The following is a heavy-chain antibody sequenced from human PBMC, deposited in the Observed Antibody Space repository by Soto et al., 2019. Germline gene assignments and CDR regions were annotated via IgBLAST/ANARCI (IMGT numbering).Heavy chain of an antibody. CDR1: GYTFTSYY. CDR3: ARFPLSDLGIAARQASSGDPYYFDY. J-gene: IGHJ4*02. Sequence: GASVKVSCKASGYTFTSYYMHWVRHAPGQGLEWMGIINPSGGSTSYAQKFQGRVTMTRDTSTSTVYMELSSLRSEDTAVYYCARFPLSDLGIAARQASSGDPYYFDYWGQGTLVTVSS. D-gene: IGHD6-13*01. CDR2: INPSGGST. V-gene: IGHV1-46*01.